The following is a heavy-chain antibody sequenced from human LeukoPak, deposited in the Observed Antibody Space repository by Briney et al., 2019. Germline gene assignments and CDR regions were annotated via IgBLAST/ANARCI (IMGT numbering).Heavy chain of an antibody. J-gene: IGHJ4*02. CDR3: ARNGGYDYVWGSYHVFDY. D-gene: IGHD3-16*02. CDR2: IYYSGTT. CDR1: GGSISSGGYY. V-gene: IGHV4-31*03. Sequence: SETLSLTCTVSGGSISSGGYYWSWIRQHPGKGLEWIGYIYYSGTTYFNPSLQSRVTISVDTSKNQFSLKLSSVTAADTAVYYCARNGGYDYVWGSYHVFDYWGQGTLVTVSS.